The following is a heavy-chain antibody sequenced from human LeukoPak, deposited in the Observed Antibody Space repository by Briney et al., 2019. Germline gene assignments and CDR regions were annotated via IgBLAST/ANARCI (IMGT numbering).Heavy chain of an antibody. D-gene: IGHD5-24*01. CDR3: AKDPPPFGPWMATIPRGGSDY. CDR2: ISGSGGST. Sequence: GGSLRLSCAASGFTFSSYAMSWVRQAPGKGLEWVSAISGSGGSTYYADSVKGRFTISRDNSKNTLYLQMNSLRAEDTAVYYCAKDPPPFGPWMATIPRGGSDYWGQGTLVTVSS. CDR1: GFTFSSYA. V-gene: IGHV3-23*01. J-gene: IGHJ4*02.